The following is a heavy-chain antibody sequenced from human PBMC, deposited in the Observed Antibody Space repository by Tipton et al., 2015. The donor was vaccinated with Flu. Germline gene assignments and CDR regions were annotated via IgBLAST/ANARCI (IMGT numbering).Heavy chain of an antibody. CDR1: GFTLSSYD. CDR3: ARFFSGETTVILEPEGYGFDI. D-gene: IGHD3-22*01. CDR2: MSGRDRTV. Sequence: VQLVQSGGGLVQPGGSLRLSCAASGFTLSSYDVNWVRQAPGKGLEWVSYMSGRDRTVYYADSVKGRFAISRDNAKNSLYLQMNSLRAEDTAVYYCARFFSGETTVILEPEGYGFDIWGQGTMVTVSS. V-gene: IGHV3-48*03. J-gene: IGHJ3*02.